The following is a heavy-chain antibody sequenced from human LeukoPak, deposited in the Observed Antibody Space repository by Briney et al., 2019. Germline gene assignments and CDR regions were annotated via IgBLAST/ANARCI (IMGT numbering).Heavy chain of an antibody. J-gene: IGHJ3*02. CDR1: GFTFSSYS. V-gene: IGHV3-48*04. CDR2: ISTGSSSI. D-gene: IGHD1-14*01. Sequence: GGSLRLSCAASGFTFSSYSMNWVRQAPGKGLEWVSYISTGSSSIFYVGSVKGRFTISRDNAKNSLYLQMNSLRAEDTAVYYCARGTILGGYAFDIWGQGTMVTVS. CDR3: ARGTILGGYAFDI.